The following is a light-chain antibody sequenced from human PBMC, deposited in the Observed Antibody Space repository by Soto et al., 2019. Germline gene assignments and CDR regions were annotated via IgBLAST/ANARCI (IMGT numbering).Light chain of an antibody. CDR3: QQSYSTPQT. Sequence: DIQMTQSPSSLSASVGDRFTITCRASQSISSYLNWYQQKPGKAPKLLIYAGSSLQSGVPSRFSGSGSGTDFTLTISSLQPEDFATYYCQQSYSTPQTFGQGTKV. CDR1: QSISSY. J-gene: IGKJ1*01. CDR2: AGS. V-gene: IGKV1-39*01.